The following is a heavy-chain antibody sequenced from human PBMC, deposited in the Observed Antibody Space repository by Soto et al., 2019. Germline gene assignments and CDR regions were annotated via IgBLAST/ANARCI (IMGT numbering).Heavy chain of an antibody. CDR2: ISAYNGNT. Sequence: QVQLVQSGAEVKKPGASVKVSCKASGYTFTSYGISWVRQAPGQGLEWMGWISAYNGNTNYAQKHQGRGTMTTDTSTSTAYMELRSLKSDDTAVYYCARALHPYSSGWYSSPWGQGTLVTVSS. J-gene: IGHJ5*02. CDR3: ARALHPYSSGWYSSP. CDR1: GYTFTSYG. D-gene: IGHD6-19*01. V-gene: IGHV1-18*01.